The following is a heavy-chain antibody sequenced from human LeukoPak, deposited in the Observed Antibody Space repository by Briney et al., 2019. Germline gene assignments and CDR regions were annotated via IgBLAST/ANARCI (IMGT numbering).Heavy chain of an antibody. CDR1: EFSVGSNY. CDR2: IYYSGST. J-gene: IGHJ6*03. V-gene: IGHV4-59*08. CDR3: ARLLGVIRGFRYMDV. D-gene: IGHD3-10*01. Sequence: LRLSCAASEFSVGSNYMTWVRQPPGKGLEWIGTIYYSGSTYYKPSLKSRVTISVDTPKNQFSLKLSSVTAADTAVYYCARLLGVIRGFRYMDVWGKGTTVTISS.